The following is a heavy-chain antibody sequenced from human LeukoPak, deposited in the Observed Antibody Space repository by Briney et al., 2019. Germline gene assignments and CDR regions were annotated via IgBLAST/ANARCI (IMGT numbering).Heavy chain of an antibody. Sequence: SETLSLTCAVYGGSFSGYYWSWNRQPPGKGLEWIGEINHSGSTNYNPSLKSRVTISVDTSKNQFSLKLSSVTAADTAVYYCARDPSSGWYWGYYFDYWGQGTLVTVSS. J-gene: IGHJ4*02. CDR1: GGSFSGYY. D-gene: IGHD6-19*01. V-gene: IGHV4-34*01. CDR2: INHSGST. CDR3: ARDPSSGWYWGYYFDY.